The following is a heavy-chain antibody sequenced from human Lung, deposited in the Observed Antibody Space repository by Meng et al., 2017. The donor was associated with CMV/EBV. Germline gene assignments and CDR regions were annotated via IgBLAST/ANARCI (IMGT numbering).Heavy chain of an antibody. D-gene: IGHD3-10*01. CDR1: GYTFTSYD. CDR3: TRGRGSTHNGNLFDP. J-gene: IGHJ5*02. CDR2: MSPNSGNT. Sequence: ASVKVSCKASGYTFTSYDINWVRQATGQGLEWIGWMSPNSGNTAYEPQFQSRLTMTRNTSINTAYMDLSSLTSEDTAIYYCTRGRGSTHNGNLFDPWGQGXLVTVSS. V-gene: IGHV1-8*01.